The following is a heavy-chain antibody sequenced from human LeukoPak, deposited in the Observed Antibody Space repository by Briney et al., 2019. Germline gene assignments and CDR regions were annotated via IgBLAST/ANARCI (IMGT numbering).Heavy chain of an antibody. CDR3: ASRIAAAGTSNYYYYMDV. J-gene: IGHJ6*03. V-gene: IGHV1-8*03. Sequence: ASVKVSCKASGYTFTSYDINWVRQATGQGLEWMGWMNPNSGNTGYAQKFQGRVTITRNTSISTAYMELSSLRSEDTAVYYCASRIAAAGTSNYYYYMDVWGKGTTVTVSS. CDR1: GYTFTSYD. D-gene: IGHD6-13*01. CDR2: MNPNSGNT.